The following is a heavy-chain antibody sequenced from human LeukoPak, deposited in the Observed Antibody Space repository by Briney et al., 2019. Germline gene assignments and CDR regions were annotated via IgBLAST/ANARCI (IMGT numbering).Heavy chain of an antibody. CDR3: ANVNILTGYPRAYYFDY. Sequence: SETLSLTCAVYGGSFSGYYWSWIRQPPGKGLEWIGEINHSGSTNYNPSLKSRVTISVDTSKNQFSLKLSSVTAADTAVYYCANVNILTGYPRAYYFDYWGQGTLVTVSS. D-gene: IGHD3-9*01. CDR1: GGSFSGYY. CDR2: INHSGST. J-gene: IGHJ4*02. V-gene: IGHV4-34*01.